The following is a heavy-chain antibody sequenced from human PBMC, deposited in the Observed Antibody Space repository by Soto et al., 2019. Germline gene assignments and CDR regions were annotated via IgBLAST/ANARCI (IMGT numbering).Heavy chain of an antibody. CDR3: AKSTRQYGDRVSFDY. V-gene: IGHV3-23*01. CDR1: RFSFSTYA. J-gene: IGHJ4*02. Sequence: EVQLLESGGGLVQPGGSLRLSCAASRFSFSTYAMSWVRQAPGKGLEWVSSISASGGSTYYADSVKGRFTISRDNSKSTLFLQMCSLRDEDTAVYYCAKSTRQYGDRVSFDYWGQGTLVTVSS. D-gene: IGHD4-17*01. CDR2: ISASGGST.